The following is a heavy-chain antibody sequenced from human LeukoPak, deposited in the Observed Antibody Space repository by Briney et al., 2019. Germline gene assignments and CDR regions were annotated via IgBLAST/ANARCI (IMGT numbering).Heavy chain of an antibody. J-gene: IGHJ4*02. CDR3: ARGQRGGRILRFLEWLLVY. V-gene: IGHV3-53*01. D-gene: IGHD3-3*01. Sequence: GGSLRLSCAASGFTVSSNYMSWVRQAPGKGLEWVSVIYSGGSTYYADSVKGRFTISRDNSKNTLYLQMNSLRAEDTAVYYCARGQRGGRILRFLEWLLVYWGQGTLVTVSS. CDR1: GFTVSSNY. CDR2: IYSGGST.